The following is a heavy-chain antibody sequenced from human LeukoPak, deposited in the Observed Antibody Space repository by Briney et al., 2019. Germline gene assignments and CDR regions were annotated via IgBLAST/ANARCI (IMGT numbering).Heavy chain of an antibody. D-gene: IGHD3-22*01. CDR3: ARDWGLRDYDSSGYPDD. V-gene: IGHV1-69*13. CDR1: GGTFSSYG. CDR2: IIPIFGTA. J-gene: IGHJ4*02. Sequence: SVKVSCKASGGTFSSYGISWVRQAPGQGLEWMGGIIPIFGTANYAQKFQGRVTITADESTSTAYMELSSLRSEDTAVYYCARDWGLRDYDSSGYPDDWGQGTLVTVSS.